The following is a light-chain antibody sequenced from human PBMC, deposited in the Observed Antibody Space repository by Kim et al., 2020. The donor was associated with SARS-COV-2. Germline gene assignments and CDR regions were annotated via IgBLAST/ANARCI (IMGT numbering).Light chain of an antibody. CDR2: GAS. J-gene: IGKJ2*03. CDR1: QTGTNNY. Sequence: SPGDRVTLSCRASQTGTNNYLAWYQQKPGQAPRLLIFGASSRVAGVPDRFSGSGSGTDFSLTISSLGPEDFAVYHCQQCGASIPYSFGQGTKLEI. CDR3: QQCGASIPYS. V-gene: IGKV3-20*01.